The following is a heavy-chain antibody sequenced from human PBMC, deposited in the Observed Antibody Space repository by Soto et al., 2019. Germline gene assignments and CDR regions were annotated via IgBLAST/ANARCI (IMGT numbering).Heavy chain of an antibody. CDR3: ARKAGLGPRYYYYYFGMDV. CDR2: ISPYSGNT. CDR1: GYTFTSYG. Sequence: ASVKVSCKASGYTFTSYGISWVRQAPGQGLEWMGWISPYSGNTNYAQKLQGRVTMTTGTSTSTAYMELRSLRSDDTAVYYCARKAGLGPRYYYYYFGMDVWGQGTTVTVSS. V-gene: IGHV1-18*04. J-gene: IGHJ6*02.